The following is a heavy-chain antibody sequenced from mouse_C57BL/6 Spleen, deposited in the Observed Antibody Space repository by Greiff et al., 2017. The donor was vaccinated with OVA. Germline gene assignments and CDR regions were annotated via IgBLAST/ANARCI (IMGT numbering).Heavy chain of an antibody. J-gene: IGHJ4*01. V-gene: IGHV3-6*01. CDR1: GYSITSGYY. CDR2: ISYDGSN. D-gene: IGHD2-4*01. CDR3: ARDQGDDYDGDYYAMDY. Sequence: VQLKESGPGLVKPSQSLSLTCSVTGYSITSGYYWNWIRQFPGNKLEWMGYISYDGSNNYNPSLKNRISITRDTSKNQFFLKLNSVTTEDTATYYCARDQGDDYDGDYYAMDYWGQGTSVTVSS.